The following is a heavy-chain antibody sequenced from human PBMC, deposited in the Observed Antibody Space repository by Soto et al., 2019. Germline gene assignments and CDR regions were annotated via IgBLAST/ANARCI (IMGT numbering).Heavy chain of an antibody. Sequence: GGSLRLSCAASGFSFSSAWMSWVRQAPGKGLEWVGRIKSKTDDGTIDYAAPVKGRFTISRDDSRNTLYLQMNSLKTDDTAVYYCATGGSHSGGYFLDFWGQGTLVTV. CDR1: GFSFSSAW. J-gene: IGHJ4*02. CDR3: ATGGSHSGGYFLDF. D-gene: IGHD1-26*01. CDR2: IKSKTDDGTI. V-gene: IGHV3-15*01.